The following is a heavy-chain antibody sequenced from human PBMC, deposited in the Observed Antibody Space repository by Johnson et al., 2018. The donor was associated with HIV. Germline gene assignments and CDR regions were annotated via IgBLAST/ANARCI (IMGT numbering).Heavy chain of an antibody. J-gene: IGHJ3*02. CDR2: IKQDGSEK. CDR1: GFTFSSYG. D-gene: IGHD1-26*01. V-gene: IGHV3-7*01. Sequence: VQLVESGGGVVQPGGSLRLSCAASGFTFSSYGMHWVRQAPGKGLEWVANIKQDGSEKYYVDSVKGRFNISRDNAKNTLYLQMNSLRAEDTAVYYCARLEELLRAFDIWGQGTMVTVSS. CDR3: ARLEELLRAFDI.